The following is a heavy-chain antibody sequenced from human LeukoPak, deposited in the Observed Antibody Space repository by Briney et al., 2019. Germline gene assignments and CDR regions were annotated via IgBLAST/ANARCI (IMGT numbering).Heavy chain of an antibody. D-gene: IGHD6-19*01. V-gene: IGHV5-51*01. CDR1: GYSFSSYW. CDR2: IYPGDSDT. J-gene: IGHJ4*02. Sequence: GESLKISCKGSGYSFSSYWIGWVRQMPGKGLEWMGIIYPGDSDTRYSPSFQGQVTISADKSISTAYLQWSSLKASDTAIYYCARHTLDTYSSGWYETRIDYWGQGTLVTVSS. CDR3: ARHTLDTYSSGWYETRIDY.